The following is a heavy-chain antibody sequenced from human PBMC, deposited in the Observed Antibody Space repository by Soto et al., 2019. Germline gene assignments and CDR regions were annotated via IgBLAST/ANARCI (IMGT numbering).Heavy chain of an antibody. CDR1: GVSLWIYV. D-gene: IGHD5-18*01. CDR3: ARGNRYNSGARDF. J-gene: IGHJ4*02. V-gene: IGHV3-33*01. Sequence: WGSLRLCCAACGVSLWIYVMDGVRQAPGKGLEWVAVIWYDGRSQYYADSVKGRFTISRDNSKSTLYLQMNSLRAEDTALYYCARGNRYNSGARDFWGQGTLVPSPQ. CDR2: IWYDGRSQ.